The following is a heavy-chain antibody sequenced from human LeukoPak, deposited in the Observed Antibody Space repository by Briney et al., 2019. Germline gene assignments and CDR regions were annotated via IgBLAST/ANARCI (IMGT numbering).Heavy chain of an antibody. Sequence: PGGSLRLSCAASGFTFSDSAIHWVRQASGKGLEWVGRIKHKANNYATAFAASMKGRFTISRDDSKNTAYLQMNSLKTEDTAVYYCTPYHYDSSGYPIPGDYRGQGTLVTVSS. CDR3: TPYHYDSSGYPIPGDY. D-gene: IGHD3-22*01. CDR1: GFTFSDSA. V-gene: IGHV3-73*01. CDR2: IKHKANNYAT. J-gene: IGHJ4*02.